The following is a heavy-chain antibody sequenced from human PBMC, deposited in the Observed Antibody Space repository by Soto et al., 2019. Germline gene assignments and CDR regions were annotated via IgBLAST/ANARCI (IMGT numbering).Heavy chain of an antibody. Sequence: TLSLTCAVSGGSISSGGYSWSWIRQPPGKGLEWIGYIYHSGSTYYNPSLKSRVTISVDRSKNQFSLKLSSVTAADTAVYYCARGPRDEGGSDDYYYYYYGMDVWGQGTTVTVSS. J-gene: IGHJ6*02. D-gene: IGHD5-12*01. V-gene: IGHV4-30-2*01. CDR1: GGSISSGGYS. CDR3: ARGPRDEGGSDDYYYYYYGMDV. CDR2: IYHSGST.